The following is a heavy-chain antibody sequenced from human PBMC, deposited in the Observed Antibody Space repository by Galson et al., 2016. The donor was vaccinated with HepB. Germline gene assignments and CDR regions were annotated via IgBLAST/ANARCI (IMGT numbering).Heavy chain of an antibody. D-gene: IGHD7-27*01. Sequence: SLRLSCAASGFTFGDYAMSWFRQAPGKGLEWVGFIRNKPYGGTTEYAASVKGRFTISRDDSKSMAYLQMNSLKTEDTAVYYCSRGSPYNWGLNSYWGQGTLVTVSS. V-gene: IGHV3-49*03. J-gene: IGHJ4*02. CDR3: SRGSPYNWGLNSY. CDR1: GFTFGDYA. CDR2: IRNKPYGGTT.